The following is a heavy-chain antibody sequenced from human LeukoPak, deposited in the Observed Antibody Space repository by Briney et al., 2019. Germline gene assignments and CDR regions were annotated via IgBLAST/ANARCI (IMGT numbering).Heavy chain of an antibody. D-gene: IGHD3-9*01. CDR3: ARANRYYDILTGYSWAFDY. CDR1: GGSISSGSYY. Sequence: SQTLSLTCTVSGGSISSGSYYWSWIRQPAGKGLEWIGRIYTSGSTNYNPSLKSRVTLSVDSSKNQFSLKLSSVTAADTAVYYCARANRYYDILTGYSWAFDYWGQGTLVTVSS. J-gene: IGHJ4*02. CDR2: IYTSGST. V-gene: IGHV4-61*02.